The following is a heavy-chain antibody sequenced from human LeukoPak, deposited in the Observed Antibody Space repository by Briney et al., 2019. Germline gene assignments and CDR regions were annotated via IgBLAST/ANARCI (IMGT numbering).Heavy chain of an antibody. CDR2: ISSSSSYI. V-gene: IGHV3-21*01. D-gene: IGHD2-2*01. J-gene: IGHJ5*02. Sequence: GGSLRLSCAASGFTFSSYSMNWVRQAPGKGLEWVSSISSSSSYIYYADSVKGRLTISRDDAKNSLYLQMNSLRAEDTAVYYCARTVVPAALSPYWFDPWGQGTLVTVSS. CDR3: ARTVVPAALSPYWFDP. CDR1: GFTFSSYS.